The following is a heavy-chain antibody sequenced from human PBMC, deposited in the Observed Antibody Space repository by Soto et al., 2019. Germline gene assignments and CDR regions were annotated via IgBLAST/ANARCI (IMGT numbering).Heavy chain of an antibody. CDR2: ISSSSSTI. CDR3: ARIAVAGHYWYFDL. CDR1: GFTFSSYS. J-gene: IGHJ2*01. V-gene: IGHV3-48*01. D-gene: IGHD6-19*01. Sequence: EVQLVESGGGLVQPGGSLRLSCAASGFTFSSYSMNWVRQAPGKGLEWVSDISSSSSTIYYADSVKGRFTISRDNAKNSLYLLMNSLRAEDTAVYYCARIAVAGHYWYFDLWGRGTLVTVSS.